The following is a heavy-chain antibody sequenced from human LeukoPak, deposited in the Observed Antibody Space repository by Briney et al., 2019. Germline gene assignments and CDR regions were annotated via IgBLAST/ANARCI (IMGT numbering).Heavy chain of an antibody. D-gene: IGHD1-26*01. Sequence: SGGSLRLSCAASGFTFANYRMSWVRQAPGKGLEWVSTVNADGGNTYYADSVTGRFTISRDNSKSTLILQMNSLRVEDTALYYCTKRVKYGGTWDHFADWGQGTLVTVSS. CDR1: GFTFANYR. V-gene: IGHV3-23*01. J-gene: IGHJ4*02. CDR2: VNADGGNT. CDR3: TKRVKYGGTWDHFAD.